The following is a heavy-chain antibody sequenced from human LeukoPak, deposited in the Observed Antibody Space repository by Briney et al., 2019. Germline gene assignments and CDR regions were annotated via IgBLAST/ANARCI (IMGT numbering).Heavy chain of an antibody. Sequence: GGSLRLSCAASGFTFSTYSMNWVRQAPGKGLEWVSSISSNNRYIYYADSVKGRFTISRDNAKNSLYLQMNSLRAEDTAVYYCARDDCSSTSCYVLYNWGQGTLVTVSS. D-gene: IGHD2-2*01. CDR1: GFTFSTYS. J-gene: IGHJ4*02. V-gene: IGHV3-21*01. CDR2: ISSNNRYI. CDR3: ARDDCSSTSCYVLYN.